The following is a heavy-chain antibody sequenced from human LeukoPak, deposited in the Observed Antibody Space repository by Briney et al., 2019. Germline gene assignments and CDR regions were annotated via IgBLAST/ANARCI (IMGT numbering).Heavy chain of an antibody. CDR2: IYYSGST. D-gene: IGHD3-10*01. CDR1: GGSISSYY. CDR3: ARGMVRGVIRSLDY. V-gene: IGHV4-59*01. Sequence: SETLPLTCTVSGGSISSYYWSWIRQPPGKGLEWIGYIYYSGSTNYNPSLKSRVTISVDTSKNQFSLKLSSVTAADTAVYYCARGMVRGVIRSLDYWGQGTLVTVSS. J-gene: IGHJ4*02.